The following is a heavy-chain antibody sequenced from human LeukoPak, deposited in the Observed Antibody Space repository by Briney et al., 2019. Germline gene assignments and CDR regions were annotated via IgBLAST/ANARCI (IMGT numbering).Heavy chain of an antibody. D-gene: IGHD2-2*01. V-gene: IGHV1-18*01. Sequence: ASVKVSCETSGYTFSNFGINWVRQAPGQGLEWMGWISGNNDNPNYGQKFQGRFTVTTDSSTSTAYMELRNLRFDDTAVYYCARDGTSTDDYWGQGTLVTVSS. J-gene: IGHJ4*02. CDR2: ISGNNDNP. CDR3: ARDGTSTDDY. CDR1: GYTFSNFG.